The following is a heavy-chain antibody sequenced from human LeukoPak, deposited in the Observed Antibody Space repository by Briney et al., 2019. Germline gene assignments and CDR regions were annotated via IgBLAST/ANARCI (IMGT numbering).Heavy chain of an antibody. CDR3: ARGWPPDY. J-gene: IGHJ4*02. CDR1: GFPFSGCA. Sequence: GGSLRLSCAASGFPFSGCARQGVRQAPGKGLEWVAVILYDGTNKYYADSVKGRFTISRDNYKSTLYLQMNSLRPEDTAVYYCARGWPPDYWGQGTLVTVSS. D-gene: IGHD5-24*01. CDR2: ILYDGTNK. V-gene: IGHV3-30-3*01.